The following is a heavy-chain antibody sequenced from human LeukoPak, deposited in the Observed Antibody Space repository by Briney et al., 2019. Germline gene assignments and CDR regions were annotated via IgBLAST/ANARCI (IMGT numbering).Heavy chain of an antibody. D-gene: IGHD3-9*01. Sequence: GGSLRLSCAASGFTFSNYAMSWVRQAPGKGLEWVSAIVGSGGSTYYADSVKGRFSISRDNSKNTLFLQMNSLRVEDTALYYCSKWGDYDVLTGYYDSDFWGQGTLSPSPQ. J-gene: IGHJ4*02. V-gene: IGHV3-23*01. CDR1: GFTFSNYA. CDR3: SKWGDYDVLTGYYDSDF. CDR2: IVGSGGST.